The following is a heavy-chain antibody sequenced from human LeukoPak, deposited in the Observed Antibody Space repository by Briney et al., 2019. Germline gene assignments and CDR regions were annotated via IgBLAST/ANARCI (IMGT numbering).Heavy chain of an antibody. CDR2: ISSSSSYI. D-gene: IGHD3-10*01. CDR1: GFTFSSYS. CDR3: ARGLTMVRVANYGYYMDV. J-gene: IGHJ6*03. V-gene: IGHV3-21*01. Sequence: PGGSLRLSCAASGFTFSSYSMNWVRQAPGKGLEWVSSISSSSSYIYYADSVKGRFTISRDNAKNSLYLQMNSLRAEDTAVYYCARGLTMVRVANYGYYMDVWGKGTTVTVSS.